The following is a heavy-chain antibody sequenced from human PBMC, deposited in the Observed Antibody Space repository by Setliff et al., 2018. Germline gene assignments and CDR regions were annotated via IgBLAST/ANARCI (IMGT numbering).Heavy chain of an antibody. D-gene: IGHD6-13*01. CDR1: GYIFADYY. J-gene: IGHJ6*02. CDR3: ARSFSPAAGTGRFYYYYGMDV. V-gene: IGHV1-2*04. CDR2: INPNSGGT. Sequence: ASVKVSCKASGYIFADYYMHWVRQAPGQELGWMGRINPNSGGTNYAQKFQGWVTMTRDTSISTAYKELSRLRSDDTAVYYCARSFSPAAGTGRFYYYYGMDVWGQGTTVTVSS.